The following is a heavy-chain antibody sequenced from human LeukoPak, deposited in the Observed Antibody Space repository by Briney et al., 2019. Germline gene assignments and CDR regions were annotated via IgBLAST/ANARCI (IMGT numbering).Heavy chain of an antibody. V-gene: IGHV4-39*07. J-gene: IGHJ4*02. CDR1: GGSISSSSYY. CDR3: ASVRSGWSYYFDS. Sequence: SETLSLTCTVSGGSISSSSYYWGWIRQPPGKGLEWIGSIYYSGTTYYNVSLKSRVTISVDTSKNQFSLKLSSVTAADTAVYYCASVRSGWSYYFDSWGQGTLVTVSS. D-gene: IGHD6-19*01. CDR2: IYYSGTT.